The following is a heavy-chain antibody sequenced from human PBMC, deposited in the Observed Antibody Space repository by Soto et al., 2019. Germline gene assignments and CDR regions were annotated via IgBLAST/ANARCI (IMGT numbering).Heavy chain of an antibody. Sequence: SETLSLTCTVSGGSISSGDYYWSWIRQPPGKGLEWIGYIYYSGSTYYNPSLKSRVTISVDTSKNQFSLKLSSVTAADTAVYYCAGMVRGDTNWFDPWGQGTLVTVSS. CDR3: AGMVRGDTNWFDP. J-gene: IGHJ5*02. CDR1: GGSISSGDYY. CDR2: IYYSGST. V-gene: IGHV4-30-4*01. D-gene: IGHD3-10*01.